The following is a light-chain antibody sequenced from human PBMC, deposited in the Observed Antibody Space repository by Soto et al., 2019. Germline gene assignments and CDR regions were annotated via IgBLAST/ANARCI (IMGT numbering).Light chain of an antibody. CDR1: NSDVGGYNY. CDR3: TSYTVTTRSYV. Sequence: QSVLAQPASVSESPGQSITISCTGTNSDVGGYNYVSWYRQYPGKVPELMIYDVSNRPSGVSNRFSGSKSGNTASLTISGLQAEDEAYYYCTSYTVTTRSYVFGTGTKLTVL. V-gene: IGLV2-14*03. CDR2: DVS. J-gene: IGLJ1*01.